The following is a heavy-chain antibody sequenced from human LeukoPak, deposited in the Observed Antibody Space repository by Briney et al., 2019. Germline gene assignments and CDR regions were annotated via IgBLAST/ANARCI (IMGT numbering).Heavy chain of an antibody. Sequence: GGSLRLSCVASGFTFSNYLMNWVRQAPERGLGWGSGISHSGGSIYYADSVKGRFTISKENSKNTLYLHMDRLRVEDTAVYYCAMAIDYWGKGTLVTVSS. J-gene: IGHJ4*02. CDR2: ISHSGGSI. V-gene: IGHV3-23*01. CDR3: AMAIDY. CDR1: GFTFSNYL.